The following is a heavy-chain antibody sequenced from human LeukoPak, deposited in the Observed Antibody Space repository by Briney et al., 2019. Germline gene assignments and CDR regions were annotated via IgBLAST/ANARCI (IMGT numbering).Heavy chain of an antibody. V-gene: IGHV4-39*02. J-gene: IGHJ5*02. Sequence: SETLSLTCTVYGGSVSSSNYYWGWIRQPPGKGLEWIGSIYYSGSTYYNPSLKSRVTISVDTSKNYFSLKTSSVTAADTAVYYCARYSYGGEDWFDPWGPGNPGHRLL. CDR3: ARYSYGGEDWFDP. D-gene: IGHD5-18*01. CDR2: IYYSGST. CDR1: GGSVSSSNYY.